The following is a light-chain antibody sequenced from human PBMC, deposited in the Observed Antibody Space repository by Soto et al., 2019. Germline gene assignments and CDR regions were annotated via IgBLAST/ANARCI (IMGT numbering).Light chain of an antibody. CDR2: DND. Sequence: SALTQPPSVSAAPGQTVTISCSGRSSNIGNNYVSWYQQVPGTAPKLLIKDNDKRPSGIPDRFSGSKSGTSATLGITGLQTGDEANYYCGTWDSSLSAVVFGGGTKLTVL. CDR3: GTWDSSLSAVV. V-gene: IGLV1-51*01. J-gene: IGLJ2*01. CDR1: SSNIGNNY.